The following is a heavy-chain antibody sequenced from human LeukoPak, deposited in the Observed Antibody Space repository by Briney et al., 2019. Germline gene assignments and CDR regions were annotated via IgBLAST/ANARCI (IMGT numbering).Heavy chain of an antibody. CDR3: AIRPIAVAGTGGLGY. J-gene: IGHJ4*02. Sequence: SETLSLTCAVYGESFSGYYWSWIRQPPGKGLEWIGEINHSGSTNYNPSLKSRVTISVDTSKNQFSLKLSSVTAADTAVYYCAIRPIAVAGTGGLGYWGQGTLVTVSS. D-gene: IGHD6-19*01. CDR2: INHSGST. CDR1: GESFSGYY. V-gene: IGHV4-34*01.